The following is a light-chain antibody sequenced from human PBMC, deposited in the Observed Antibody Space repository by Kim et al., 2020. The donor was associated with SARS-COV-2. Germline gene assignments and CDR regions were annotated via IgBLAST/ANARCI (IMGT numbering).Light chain of an antibody. CDR1: SLRRYY. Sequence: ALGQTVRITCQGDSLRRYYATWYQQKPGQAPVVVFYGKNNRPSWITDRLSGSSSGNTASLTITGAQAEDEADYYCHSRDSSGDHQVFGGGTKVTVL. CDR3: HSRDSSGDHQV. J-gene: IGLJ3*02. V-gene: IGLV3-19*01. CDR2: GKN.